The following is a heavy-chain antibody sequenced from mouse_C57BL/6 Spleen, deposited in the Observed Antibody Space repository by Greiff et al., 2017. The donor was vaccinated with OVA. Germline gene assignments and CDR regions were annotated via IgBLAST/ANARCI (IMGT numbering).Heavy chain of an antibody. Sequence: DVKLVESGPELVKPGASVKISCKASGYSFTGYYMNWVKQSPEKSLEWIGEINPSTGGTTYNQKFKAKATLTVDKSSSTAYMQLKSLTSEDSAVYYCARSSYGNYEGYYAMDYWGQGTSVTVSS. CDR3: ARSSYGNYEGYYAMDY. J-gene: IGHJ4*01. CDR1: GYSFTGYY. V-gene: IGHV1-42*01. CDR2: INPSTGGT. D-gene: IGHD2-10*01.